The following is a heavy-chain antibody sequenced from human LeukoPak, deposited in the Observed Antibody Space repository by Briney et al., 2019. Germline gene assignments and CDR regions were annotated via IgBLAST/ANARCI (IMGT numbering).Heavy chain of an antibody. J-gene: IGHJ4*02. V-gene: IGHV3-43*02. CDR2: ISGDGGST. Sequence: GGSLRFSCAASGFTFDDYAMHWVRQAPGKGLEWVSLISGDGGSTYYADSAKGRFTISRDNSKNSLYLQMNSLRTEDTALYYCAKDRGYSGYGQNFNYWGEGTLVTVSS. CDR1: GFTFDDYA. CDR3: AKDRGYSGYGQNFNY. D-gene: IGHD5-12*01.